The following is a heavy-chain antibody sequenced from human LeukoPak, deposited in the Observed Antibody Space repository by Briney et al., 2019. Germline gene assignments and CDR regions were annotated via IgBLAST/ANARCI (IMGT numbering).Heavy chain of an antibody. CDR3: ARWGGSIAAAAGSYFDY. Sequence: GESLKISCKGSGYRFTSYWIGWVRQMPGKGLEWMGIIYPSDSDTRYSPSFQGQVTISADKSISTAYLQWSSLKASDTAMFHCARWGGSIAAAAGSYFDYWGQGTLVTVSS. D-gene: IGHD6-13*01. J-gene: IGHJ4*02. CDR1: GYRFTSYW. V-gene: IGHV5-51*01. CDR2: IYPSDSDT.